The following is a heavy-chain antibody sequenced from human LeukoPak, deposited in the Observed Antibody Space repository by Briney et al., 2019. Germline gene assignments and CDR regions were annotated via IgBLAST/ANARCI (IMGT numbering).Heavy chain of an antibody. J-gene: IGHJ4*02. D-gene: IGHD6-19*01. V-gene: IGHV5-51*01. CDR1: GYSFTSYW. CDR3: ARQRQRYSSGWFFDY. CDR2: IYPGDSDT. Sequence: GESLKISCKGSGYSFTSYWIGWVRQMPGKGLEWMGIIYPGDSDTRYSPSFQGQVTISADESISTAYLQWSSLKASDTAMYYCARQRQRYSSGWFFDYWGQGTLVTVSS.